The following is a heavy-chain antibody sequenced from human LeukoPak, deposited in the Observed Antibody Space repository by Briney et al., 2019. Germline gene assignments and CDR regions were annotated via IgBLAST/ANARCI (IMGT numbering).Heavy chain of an antibody. J-gene: IGHJ1*01. CDR1: GFTFSSYA. D-gene: IGHD1-26*01. CDR2: ISGSGGST. CDR3: ARGYRYFQH. Sequence: PGGSLRLSCAASGFTFSSYAMNWVRQAPGKGLEWVSDISGSGGSTYYADSVKGRFTISRDNSKNTVFLQMNSLRAEDTAVYYCARGYRYFQHWGQGTLVTVSS. V-gene: IGHV3-23*01.